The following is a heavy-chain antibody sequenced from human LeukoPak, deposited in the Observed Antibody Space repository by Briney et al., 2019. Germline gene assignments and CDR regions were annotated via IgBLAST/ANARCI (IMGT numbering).Heavy chain of an antibody. J-gene: IGHJ4*02. CDR3: ARAKIRSYYFDY. CDR1: GGSISSSSYY. D-gene: IGHD1-26*01. Sequence: SETLSLTCTVSGGSISSSSYYWGWIRQPPGKGLEWIGSIYYSGSTYYNPSLKSRVTISVDTSKNQFSLKLSSVTAADTAVYYCARAKIRSYYFDYWGQGTLVTVSS. V-gene: IGHV4-39*07. CDR2: IYYSGST.